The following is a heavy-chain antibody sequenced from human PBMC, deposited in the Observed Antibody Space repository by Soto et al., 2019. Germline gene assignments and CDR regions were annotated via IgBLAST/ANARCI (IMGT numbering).Heavy chain of an antibody. CDR1: GFTFSSYA. D-gene: IGHD1-1*01. CDR2: ISGSGGST. J-gene: IGHJ6*02. V-gene: IGHV3-23*01. CDR3: AKDGTGTTVLDV. Sequence: GGSLRLSCAASGFTFSSYAMSWVRQAPGKGLEWVSAISGSGGSTYYADSVKDRFTISRDNSKNTLYLQMNSLRAEDTAVYYCAKDGTGTTVLDVWGPVTTVTVS.